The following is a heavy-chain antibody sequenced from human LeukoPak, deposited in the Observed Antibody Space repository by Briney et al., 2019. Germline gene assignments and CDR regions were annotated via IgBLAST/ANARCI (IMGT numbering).Heavy chain of an antibody. CDR2: IKQDGSEE. CDR1: GFTFSNAW. CDR3: ARYCSVGSCFDY. J-gene: IGHJ4*02. Sequence: GGSLRLSCATSGFTFSNAWMSWVRQAPGKGLEWVANIKQDGSEEYYVDSLKGRFTISRDNAKNSLYLQMNSLRAEDTAVYYCARYCSVGSCFDYWGQGTLVTVSS. D-gene: IGHD2-15*01. V-gene: IGHV3-7*04.